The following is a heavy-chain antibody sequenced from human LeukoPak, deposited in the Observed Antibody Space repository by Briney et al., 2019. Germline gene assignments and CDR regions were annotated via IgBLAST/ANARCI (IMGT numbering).Heavy chain of an antibody. Sequence: GGSLRLSCAASGFTVSSNYMSWVRQTPGKGLQWVSVIYSGGSTYYADSVKGRFAISRDNSKNTLYLQMNSLRAEDTAVYYCARDDRAAAGFFDYWGQGTLVTVSS. D-gene: IGHD6-13*01. CDR3: ARDDRAAAGFFDY. V-gene: IGHV3-66*01. CDR2: IYSGGST. J-gene: IGHJ4*02. CDR1: GFTVSSNY.